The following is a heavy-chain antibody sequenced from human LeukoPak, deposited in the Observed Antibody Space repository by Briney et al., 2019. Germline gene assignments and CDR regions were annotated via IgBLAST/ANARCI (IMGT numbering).Heavy chain of an antibody. CDR3: ARVRIAAAGVSYYFDY. CDR2: INPNSGAT. J-gene: IGHJ4*02. CDR1: GYTFTSYG. Sequence: GSVKVSCKASGYTFTSYGISWVRQAPGQGLEWMGWINPNSGATSYAQKFQGRVALTRDTSISTAYMELSSLRSDDTAVYYCARVRIAAAGVSYYFDYWGQGTLVTVSS. D-gene: IGHD6-13*01. V-gene: IGHV1-2*02.